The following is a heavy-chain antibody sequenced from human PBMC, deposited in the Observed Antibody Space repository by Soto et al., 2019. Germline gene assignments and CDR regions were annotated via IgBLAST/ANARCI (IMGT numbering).Heavy chain of an antibody. CDR2: ISYDGSNK. V-gene: IGHV3-30*18. Sequence: GGSLRLSCAASGFTFSSYGMHWVRQAPGKGLEWVAVISYDGSNKYYADSVKGRFTISRDNSKNTLYLQMNSLRAEDTAVYYCAKSIGRPYYYDSSGYWVLDYWGQGTLVTVSS. D-gene: IGHD3-22*01. J-gene: IGHJ4*02. CDR3: AKSIGRPYYYDSSGYWVLDY. CDR1: GFTFSSYG.